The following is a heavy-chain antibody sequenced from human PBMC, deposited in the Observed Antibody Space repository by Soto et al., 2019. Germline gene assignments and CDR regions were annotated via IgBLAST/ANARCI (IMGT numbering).Heavy chain of an antibody. CDR2: MNPDSGDT. J-gene: IGHJ4*02. Sequence: QVQLVQSGAEVKKPGASVKVSCEASGYPFSAFDINWVRQAGGQGLEWMGWMNPDSGDTAFAQRFQDRITMTRSTPISTAYMDLSRLTSDDTAVYFCVRQPGGVATPGDDYWGQGTLVTVSS. V-gene: IGHV1-8*01. CDR1: GYPFSAFD. CDR3: VRQPGGVATPGDDY. D-gene: IGHD2-15*01.